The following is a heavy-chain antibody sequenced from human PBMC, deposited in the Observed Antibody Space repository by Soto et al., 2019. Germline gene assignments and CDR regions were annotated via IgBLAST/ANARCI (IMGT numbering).Heavy chain of an antibody. CDR3: ARHFSVDYFDY. V-gene: IGHV4-30-4*01. CDR2: IYYSGST. J-gene: IGHJ4*02. CDR1: GGSISSGDYY. Sequence: TSETLSLTCTVSGGSISSGDYYWSWIRQPPGKGLEWIGNIYYSGSTYYNPSLKSRVTISIDTSKNQFSLKLSSVTAADTAVYYCARHFSVDYFDYWGQGALVTVSS.